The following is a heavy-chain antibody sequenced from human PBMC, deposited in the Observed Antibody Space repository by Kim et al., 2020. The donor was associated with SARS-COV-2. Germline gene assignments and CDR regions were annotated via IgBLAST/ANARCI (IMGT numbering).Heavy chain of an antibody. V-gene: IGHV3-7*01. Sequence: GGSLRLSCAASGFSFGIYWMSWVRQSPGKGLEWVANIEADGSEKNFVDSVKGRFTISRDNAKNSLYLQMNSLRVEDTAVYYCVSTQTFDYWGQGNLVIISS. CDR1: GFSFGIYW. J-gene: IGHJ4*02. CDR3: VSTQTFDY. CDR2: IEADGSEK.